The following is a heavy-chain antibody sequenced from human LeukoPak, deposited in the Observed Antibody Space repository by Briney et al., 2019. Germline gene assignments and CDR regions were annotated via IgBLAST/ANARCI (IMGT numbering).Heavy chain of an antibody. CDR3: ARENLEYGDYAIDY. V-gene: IGHV3-13*01. D-gene: IGHD4-17*01. J-gene: IGHJ4*02. CDR2: IDRDGVT. Sequence: GGSLRLSCAASGFIFNKYDLHWVRQVTRKGLEWVSGIDRDGVTYYSGSVKGRFTMSRENGKNSVYLQLNSLRAGDTAIYYCARENLEYGDYAIDYWGQGILVTVSS. CDR1: GFIFNKYD.